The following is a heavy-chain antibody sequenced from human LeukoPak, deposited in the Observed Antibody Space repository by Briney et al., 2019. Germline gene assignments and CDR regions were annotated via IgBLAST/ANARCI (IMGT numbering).Heavy chain of an antibody. V-gene: IGHV3-30*04. CDR3: ARDPGIAVAGTVDYYFDY. D-gene: IGHD6-19*01. J-gene: IGHJ4*02. CDR2: ISYDGSNK. Sequence: GGSLRLPCAASGFTFSSYAMHWVRQAPGKGLEWVAVISYDGSNKYYADSVKGRFTISRDNSKNTLYLQMNSLRAEDTAVYYCARDPGIAVAGTVDYYFDYRGQGTLVTVSS. CDR1: GFTFSSYA.